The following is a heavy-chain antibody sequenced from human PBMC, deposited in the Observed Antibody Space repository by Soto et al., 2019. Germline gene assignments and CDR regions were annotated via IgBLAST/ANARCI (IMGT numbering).Heavy chain of an antibody. CDR1: GFSLSTSGMR. D-gene: IGHD6-19*01. CDR3: ARIRNEGWIDY. CDR2: IDWDDDK. J-gene: IGHJ4*02. Sequence: SGPRLVNPTQTLTLTCTFSGFSLSTSGMRVSWIRQPPGKALEWLARIDWDDDKFYSTSLKTRLTISKDTSKNQVVLTMTNMDPVDTATYYCARIRNEGWIDYWGQGTLVTVSS. V-gene: IGHV2-70*04.